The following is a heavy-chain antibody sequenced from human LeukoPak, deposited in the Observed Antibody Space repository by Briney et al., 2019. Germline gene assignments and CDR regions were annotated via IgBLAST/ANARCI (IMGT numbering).Heavy chain of an antibody. CDR3: ARESGWTAFDY. CDR2: ISYDGSNK. V-gene: IGHV3-30-3*01. CDR1: GFTFSSYA. D-gene: IGHD1-14*01. Sequence: PGESLRLSCAASGFTFSSYAMHWVRQAPGKGLEWVAVISYDGSNKYYADSVKGRFTISRDNSKNTLYLQMNSLRAEDTAVYYCARESGWTAFDYWGQGTLVTVSS. J-gene: IGHJ4*02.